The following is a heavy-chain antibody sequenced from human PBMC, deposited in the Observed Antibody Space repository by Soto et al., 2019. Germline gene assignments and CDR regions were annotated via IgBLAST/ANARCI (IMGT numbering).Heavy chain of an antibody. V-gene: IGHV5-51*01. CDR2: IYPGDSDT. CDR3: ARHIKGLYDSSGYQAVYFDY. J-gene: IGHJ4*02. Sequence: PGESLKISCKGSGYSFTSYWIGWVRQMPGKGLEWMGIIYPGDSDTRYSPSFQGQVTISADKSISTAYLQWSSLKASDTAMYYCARHIKGLYDSSGYQAVYFDYWGQGTLVTVSS. D-gene: IGHD3-22*01. CDR1: GYSFTSYW.